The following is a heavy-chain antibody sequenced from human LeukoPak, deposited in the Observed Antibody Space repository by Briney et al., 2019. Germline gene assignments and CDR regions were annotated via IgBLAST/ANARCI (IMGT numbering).Heavy chain of an antibody. D-gene: IGHD1-14*01. J-gene: IGHJ3*02. Sequence: GGSRRFSCAASGFTFSQYWMSWVRKAPGKGLEWVANIKHDGSEKQDGSEKNYVDSVKGRFTISRDNSKTSLYLQMNSLRTEDITVYYCGKGPRRCTGCDGFDILGQGTMVTVSS. CDR3: GKGPRRCTGCDGFDI. CDR1: GFTFSQYW. CDR2: IKHDGSEKQDGSEK. V-gene: IGHV3-7*03.